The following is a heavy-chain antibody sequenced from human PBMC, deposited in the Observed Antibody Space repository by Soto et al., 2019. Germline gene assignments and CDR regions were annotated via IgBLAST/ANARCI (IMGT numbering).Heavy chain of an antibody. CDR3: ALRLGDPGRLYFDY. D-gene: IGHD3-16*01. CDR1: GGSISSGGYY. V-gene: IGHV4-31*03. Sequence: QVQLQESGPGLVKPSQTLSLTCTVSGGSISSGGYYCSWIRQHPGKGLEWIGYIYYIGSTYYNPSLKSRVSISVDTSKNQFSLKLSSVTAADTAVYYCALRLGDPGRLYFDYWGQGTLVTVSS. J-gene: IGHJ4*02. CDR2: IYYIGST.